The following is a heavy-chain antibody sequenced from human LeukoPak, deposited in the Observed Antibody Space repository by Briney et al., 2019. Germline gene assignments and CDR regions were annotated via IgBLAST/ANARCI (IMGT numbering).Heavy chain of an antibody. CDR2: ISYDGSNK. D-gene: IGHD4-17*01. CDR1: GFTFSSYG. J-gene: IGHJ4*02. V-gene: IGHV3-30*18. CDR3: AKSGAGNGDYVGY. Sequence: GRSLRLSCAASGFTFSSYGMHWVRQAPGKGLEWVAVISYDGSNKYYADSVKGRFTISRDNSRNTLYLQMNSLRAEDTAVYYCAKSGAGNGDYVGYWGQGTLVTVSS.